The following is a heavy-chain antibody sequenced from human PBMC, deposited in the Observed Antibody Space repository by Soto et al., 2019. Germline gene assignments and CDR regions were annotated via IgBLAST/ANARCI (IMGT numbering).Heavy chain of an antibody. CDR2: IKSKPGGGTK. Sequence: ELQLVESGGGLVKPGGSLRLSCAASGFSFSNGWMSWVRQAPGKGLEWVGRIKSKPGGGTKDYAAPVKGSFTNSRDDSKNTLYLQMNIRKIEDTAVYYCTPDEWEWGQGTLVTVSS. CDR3: TPDEWE. J-gene: IGHJ4*02. V-gene: IGHV3-15*05. CDR1: GFSFSNGW. D-gene: IGHD1-26*01.